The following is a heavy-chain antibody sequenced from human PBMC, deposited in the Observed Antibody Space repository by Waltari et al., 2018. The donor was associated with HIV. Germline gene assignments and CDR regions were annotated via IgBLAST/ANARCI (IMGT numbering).Heavy chain of an antibody. CDR1: GGSFSDYY. CDR2: INHSGTT. CDR3: AARTDPVAKLDY. D-gene: IGHD6-19*01. V-gene: IGHV4-34*02. J-gene: IGHJ4*02. Sequence: QVQLQQWGAGLLRPSATLFLTCAVYGGSFSDYYWSWTRQPPGKGLEWIGEINHSGTTNYNPSLKSRVTMSVDMSKNQFSLKLSSVTAAETAVYYCAARTDPVAKLDYWGQGTLVTVSS.